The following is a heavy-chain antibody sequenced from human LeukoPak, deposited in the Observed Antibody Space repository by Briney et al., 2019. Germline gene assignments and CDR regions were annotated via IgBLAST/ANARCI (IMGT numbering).Heavy chain of an antibody. CDR1: GFTFSSYA. CDR3: ARDVAAAGTRWFDP. J-gene: IGHJ5*02. Sequence: PGRSLRLSCAASGFTFSSYAMHWVRHAPGRGLEWVAVISYDGSNKYYADSVKGRFTISRDNSKNTLYLQMNSLRAEDTAVYYCARDVAAAGTRWFDPWGQGTLVTVSS. CDR2: ISYDGSNK. D-gene: IGHD6-13*01. V-gene: IGHV3-30*04.